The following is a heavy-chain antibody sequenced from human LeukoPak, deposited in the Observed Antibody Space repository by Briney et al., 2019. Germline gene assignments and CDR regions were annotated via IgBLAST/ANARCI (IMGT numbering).Heavy chain of an antibody. J-gene: IGHJ3*01. D-gene: IGHD5-12*01. CDR1: GDSVSGHY. CDR2: VSYSGGT. V-gene: IGHV4-59*02. CDR3: ARAPMAITTSAFPDAFDF. Sequence: SETLSLTCTVSGDSVSGHYWSWIRQTPGKGLEWIGYVSYSGGTNYTPSLKRRVSISLDTSKNQFSLKLSSPAAADPAVYHCARAPMAITTSAFPDAFDFWGQGTMVTVSS.